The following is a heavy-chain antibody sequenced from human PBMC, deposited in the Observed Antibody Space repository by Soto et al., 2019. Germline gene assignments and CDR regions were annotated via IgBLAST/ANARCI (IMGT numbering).Heavy chain of an antibody. CDR1: CYTFTSYA. D-gene: IGHD6-13*01. J-gene: IGHJ4*02. CDR2: ISAYNGNT. Sequence: GASVNVPCNASCYTFTSYAISLLLHSRGQGLEWMGWISAYNGNTNYAQKLQGRVTMTTDTSTSTAYMELRSLRSDDTAVYYCARDRGERSSWYVYWGQGTLVTVSS. CDR3: ARDRGERSSWYVY. V-gene: IGHV1-18*04.